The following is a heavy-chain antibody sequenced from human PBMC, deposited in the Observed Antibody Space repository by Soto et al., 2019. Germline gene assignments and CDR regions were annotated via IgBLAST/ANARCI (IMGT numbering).Heavy chain of an antibody. Sequence: EVQLVESGGGLVQPGGSLRLSCAASGFTVSSYWMHWVRQAAGKGLVWVSSISTDASSTSYADPVKGRFTIPRDNAKNTLYLQMTSVRAEDTAVYYCARLPNKSPQNWGQGTLVIVSP. CDR3: ARLPNKSPQN. J-gene: IGHJ1*01. V-gene: IGHV3-74*01. CDR1: GFTVSSYW. CDR2: ISTDASST.